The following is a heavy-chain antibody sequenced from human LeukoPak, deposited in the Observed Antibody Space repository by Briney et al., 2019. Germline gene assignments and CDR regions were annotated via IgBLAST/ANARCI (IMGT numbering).Heavy chain of an antibody. CDR3: ARWGGNHYDSSGYYFDY. V-gene: IGHV4-34*01. CDR1: GGSSSGYY. Sequence: SETLSLTCAVYGGSSSGYYWSWIRQPPGKGLEWIGEINHSGSTNYNPSLKSRVTISVDTSKNQFSLKLSSVTAADTAVYYCARWGGNHYDSSGYYFDYWGQGTLVTVSS. CDR2: INHSGST. D-gene: IGHD3-22*01. J-gene: IGHJ4*02.